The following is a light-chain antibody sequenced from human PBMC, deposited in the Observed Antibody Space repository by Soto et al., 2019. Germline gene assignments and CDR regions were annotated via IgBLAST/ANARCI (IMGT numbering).Light chain of an antibody. CDR2: DVS. CDR3: SSYISSSTLV. CDR1: SSDVVGYNH. J-gene: IGLJ1*01. Sequence: QSALTQPASVSGSPGQSITISCTGTSSDVVGYNHVSWYQQHPGKAPKLMIYDVSNRPSGVSNRFSGSKSGNTASLTISGLQAEDEADYYCSSYISSSTLVFGTGTKVTVL. V-gene: IGLV2-14*01.